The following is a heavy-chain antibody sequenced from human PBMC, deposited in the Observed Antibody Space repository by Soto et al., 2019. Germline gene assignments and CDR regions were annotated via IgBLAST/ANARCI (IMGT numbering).Heavy chain of an antibody. J-gene: IGHJ4*02. CDR2: IYYSGSP. Sequence: SETLSLTCTVSCGSINSGGYYWSWIRQHPGEGLECLGAIYYSGSPYYNPSLKSRVSISVDSSKNQFSLKLSSVTAADTAMYYCARGPGGFGELFLDFWGQGTLVTVSS. CDR3: ARGPGGFGELFLDF. V-gene: IGHV4-31*03. D-gene: IGHD3-10*01. CDR1: CGSINSGGYY.